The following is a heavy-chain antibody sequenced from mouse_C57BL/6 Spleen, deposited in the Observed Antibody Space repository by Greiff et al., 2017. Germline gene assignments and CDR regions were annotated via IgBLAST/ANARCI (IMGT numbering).Heavy chain of an antibody. CDR3: AREAGAELPYYFDY. J-gene: IGHJ2*01. CDR1: GYTFTSYW. Sequence: VQLQQPGAELVKPGASVKMSCKASGYTFTSYWITWVKQRPGQGLEWIGDIYPGSGSTNYNAKFKSKATLTVDTSSSTAYMQLSSLTSEDSSVYYCAREAGAELPYYFDYWGQGTTLTVSA. V-gene: IGHV1-55*01. D-gene: IGHD5-5*01. CDR2: IYPGSGST.